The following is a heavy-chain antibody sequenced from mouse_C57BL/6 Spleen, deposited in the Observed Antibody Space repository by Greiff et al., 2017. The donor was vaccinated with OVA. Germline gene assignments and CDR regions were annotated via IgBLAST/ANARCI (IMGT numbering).Heavy chain of an antibody. Sequence: EVQLKESGGDLVKPGGSLKLSCAASGFTFSSYGMSWVRQTPDKRLEWVATISSGGSYTSYPDSVKGRFTISRDNAKNTLYLQMSSLKSEDTAMYYCARQYYYGSDYWGQGTTLTVSS. CDR3: ARQYYYGSDY. V-gene: IGHV5-6*01. J-gene: IGHJ2*01. CDR1: GFTFSSYG. D-gene: IGHD1-1*01. CDR2: ISSGGSYT.